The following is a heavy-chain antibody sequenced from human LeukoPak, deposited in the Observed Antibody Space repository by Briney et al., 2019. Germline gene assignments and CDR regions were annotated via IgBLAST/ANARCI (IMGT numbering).Heavy chain of an antibody. D-gene: IGHD5-18*01. Sequence: SETLSLTCAVYGGSFSGYYWSWIRHPPEKGLEWIGYIYYSGSTNSNPFLKSRVTISVDTSKNQFSLKLSSVTAADTAVYYCARVGYSYGSDWFDPWGQGTLVTVSS. CDR1: GGSFSGYY. CDR3: ARVGYSYGSDWFDP. V-gene: IGHV4-59*01. J-gene: IGHJ5*02. CDR2: IYYSGST.